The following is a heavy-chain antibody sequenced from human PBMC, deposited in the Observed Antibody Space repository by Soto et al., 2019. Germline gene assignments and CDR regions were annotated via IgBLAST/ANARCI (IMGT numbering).Heavy chain of an antibody. D-gene: IGHD6-19*01. CDR3: AKTANGWFSAFEI. Sequence: EVQLLESGGGLVQPGGSLRLSCAASGFTFSSYAMSWVRQAPGKGLEWGSAIRGSGGTTYYADSVKGRVTFSRDHSKNTLYLQMNSLRAEDTAVYYCAKTANGWFSAFEIWGQGTMVTVSS. CDR1: GFTFSSYA. V-gene: IGHV3-23*01. CDR2: IRGSGGTT. J-gene: IGHJ3*02.